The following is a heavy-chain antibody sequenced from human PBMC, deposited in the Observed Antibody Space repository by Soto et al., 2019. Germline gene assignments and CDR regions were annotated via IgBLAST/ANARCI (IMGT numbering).Heavy chain of an antibody. CDR3: AREVQAAGLDN. D-gene: IGHD6-13*01. CDR1: GGSLSGYY. V-gene: IGHV4-34*01. CDR2: FNRSGST. J-gene: IGHJ4*02. Sequence: SETLSLTCTVYGGSLSGYYWSWIREPPGKGLEWIGEFNRSGSTNYNPSLKSRVTISIDTTKNQFSLKLSSVSAADTAVYYCAREVQAAGLDNWGQGTLVTVSS.